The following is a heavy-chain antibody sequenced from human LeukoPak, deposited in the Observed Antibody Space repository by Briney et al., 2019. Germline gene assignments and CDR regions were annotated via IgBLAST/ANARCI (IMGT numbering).Heavy chain of an antibody. CDR1: GGSISSSSYY. CDR3: ARDGGGTRVFDY. CDR2: IYYSGST. D-gene: IGHD2-15*01. J-gene: IGHJ4*02. Sequence: PSETLSLTCTVSGGSISSSSYYWGWIRQPPGKGLEWIGSIYYSGSTYYNPSLKSRVTISVDTSKNQFSLKLSSVTAADTAVYYCARDGGGTRVFDYWGQGTLVTVSS. V-gene: IGHV4-39*02.